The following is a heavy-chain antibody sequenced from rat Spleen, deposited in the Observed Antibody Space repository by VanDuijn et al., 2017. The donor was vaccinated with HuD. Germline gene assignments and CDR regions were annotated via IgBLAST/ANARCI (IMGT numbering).Heavy chain of an antibody. CDR2: ISYDGGST. V-gene: IGHV5-58*01. Sequence: EVQLVETGGGLVQPGKSLKLSCVASGFTFSRYWMYWVRQAPGKGLEWVASISYDGGSTYYRDSVKGRFTISRDNAENTVYLQMNSLRSEDTATYYCTRDRILRSTGFDYWGQGVMVTVSS. CDR1: GFTFSRYW. D-gene: IGHD1-6*01. J-gene: IGHJ2*01. CDR3: TRDRILRSTGFDY.